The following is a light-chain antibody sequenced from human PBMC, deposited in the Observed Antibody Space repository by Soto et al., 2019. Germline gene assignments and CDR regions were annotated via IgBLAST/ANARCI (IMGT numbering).Light chain of an antibody. V-gene: IGKV3-15*01. J-gene: IGKJ1*01. CDR1: QSVRSA. CDR3: QHYNNWPSWT. CDR2: SAS. Sequence: ETVMTQSPATLSVSPGERVTVSCRASQSVRSALAWYQQKPGQVPRLLIHSASTRATGIPARFSGSGSGTDFTLTISSLQSEDFAVYYCQHYNNWPSWTFGRGTNVELK.